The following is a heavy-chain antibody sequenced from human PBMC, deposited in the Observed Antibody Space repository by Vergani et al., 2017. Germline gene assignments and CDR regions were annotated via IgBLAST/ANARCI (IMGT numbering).Heavy chain of an antibody. V-gene: IGHV3-7*03. D-gene: IGHD4-23*01. J-gene: IGHJ6*02. CDR3: ARAGGNPGTSYYYYYGMDV. Sequence: EVQLVESGGVVVQPGGSLRLSCAASGFTFSSYWMSWVRQAPGKGLEWVANIKQDGSEKYYVDSVKGRFTISRDNAKNSLYLQMNSLRAEDTAVYYCARAGGNPGTSYYYYYGMDVWGQGTTVTVSS. CDR1: GFTFSSYW. CDR2: IKQDGSEK.